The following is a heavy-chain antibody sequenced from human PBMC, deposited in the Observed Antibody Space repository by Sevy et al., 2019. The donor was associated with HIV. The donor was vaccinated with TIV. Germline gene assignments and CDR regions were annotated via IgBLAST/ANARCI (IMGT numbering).Heavy chain of an antibody. J-gene: IGHJ4*02. CDR1: GFTFSRYP. V-gene: IGHV3-30*04. CDR3: AREGGLSGGGSVSYGIDS. Sequence: GGSLRLSCATSGFTFSRYPMHWVRQAPGKGLEWVAVMSYNGNKKYYEDSVKGRFTISRDDPKNTLYLQMNSLRVEDTAEYYCAREGGLSGGGSVSYGIDSWGQGTMVTVSS. D-gene: IGHD2-15*01. CDR2: MSYNGNKK.